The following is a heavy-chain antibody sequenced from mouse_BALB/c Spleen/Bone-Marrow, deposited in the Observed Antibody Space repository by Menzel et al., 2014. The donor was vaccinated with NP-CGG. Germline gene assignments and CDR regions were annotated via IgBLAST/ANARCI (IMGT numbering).Heavy chain of an antibody. CDR2: FYPGWGST. V-gene: IGHV1S22*01. J-gene: IGHJ3*01. CDR3: TRGDYDYGGCAY. D-gene: IGHD2-4*01. CDR1: GYTFTSYW. Sequence: LQQPGSELVRPGGSVKLSCKASGYTFTSYWMNWVKQRPGQGLEWIGNFYPGWGSTNYDEKFKSKATLTADTSSSTAYMHLSSLTSEDSAVYYWTRGDYDYGGCAYWGQGTLVTVSA.